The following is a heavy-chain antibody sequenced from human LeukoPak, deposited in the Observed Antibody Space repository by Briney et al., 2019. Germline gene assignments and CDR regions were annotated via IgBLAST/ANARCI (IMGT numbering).Heavy chain of an antibody. V-gene: IGHV3-9*03. Sequence: GRSLRLSCAASGFTFDDYGMHWVRQAPGKGLEWVSGISWNSGSIGYADSVKGRFTIPRDNAKSTLYLQMNSLRPEDMALYYCTKASGYSSGSIDYWGQGTLVTVSS. CDR1: GFTFDDYG. CDR3: TKASGYSSGSIDY. J-gene: IGHJ4*02. D-gene: IGHD5-18*01. CDR2: ISWNSGSI.